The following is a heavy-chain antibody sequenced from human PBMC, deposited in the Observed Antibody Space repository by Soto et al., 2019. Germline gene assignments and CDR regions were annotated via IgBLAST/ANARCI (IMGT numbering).Heavy chain of an antibody. CDR1: GGSFSGYY. CDR2: INHSGST. V-gene: IGHV4-34*01. D-gene: IGHD6-19*01. J-gene: IGHJ5*02. CDR3: ARDKQWLVRQHPRWFDP. Sequence: QVQLQQWGAGLLKPSETLSLTCAVYGGSFSGYYWSWIRQPPGKGLEWIGEINHSGSTNYNPSLKSRVTISVDPSKNQFSLKLSSVTAADTAVYYCARDKQWLVRQHPRWFDPWGQGTLVTVSS.